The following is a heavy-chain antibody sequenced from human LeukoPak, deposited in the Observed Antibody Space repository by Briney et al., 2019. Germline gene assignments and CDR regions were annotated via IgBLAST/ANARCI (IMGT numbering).Heavy chain of an antibody. Sequence: SWIRQPPGKGLEWIGYIYYSGSTYYNPSLKSRVTISVDTSKNQFSLKLSSVTAADTAVYYCARVRPPYGDYASWYFDLWGRGTLVTVSS. CDR3: ARVRPPYGDYASWYFDL. V-gene: IGHV4-30-4*08. J-gene: IGHJ2*01. CDR2: IYYSGST. D-gene: IGHD4-17*01.